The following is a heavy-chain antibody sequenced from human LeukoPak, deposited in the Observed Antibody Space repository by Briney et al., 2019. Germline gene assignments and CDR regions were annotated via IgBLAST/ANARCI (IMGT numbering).Heavy chain of an antibody. CDR1: GGSISSYY. Sequence: PSETLSLTCTVSGGSISSYYWSWIRQPAGKGLEWIGRIYTSGSTNYNPSLKSRITISFDTSKNQFSLSLSSVTAADTALYFCARLFSSGWPYFYGLGAWGQGTTVTVSS. J-gene: IGHJ6*02. D-gene: IGHD6-19*01. CDR2: IYTSGST. CDR3: ARLFSSGWPYFYGLGA. V-gene: IGHV4-4*07.